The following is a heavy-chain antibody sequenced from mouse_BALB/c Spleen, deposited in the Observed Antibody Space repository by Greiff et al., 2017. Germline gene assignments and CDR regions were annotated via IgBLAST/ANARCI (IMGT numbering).Heavy chain of an antibody. CDR1: GFTFSSYA. CDR2: ISSGGST. J-gene: IGHJ3*01. Sequence: EVKLVESGGGLVKPGGSLKLSCAASGFTFSSYAMSWVRQTPEKRLEWVASISSGGSTYYPASVKGRFTISRDNARNILYLQMSSLRSEDTAMYYCARGMINAWFAYWGQGTLVTVSA. V-gene: IGHV5-6-5*01. D-gene: IGHD2-4*01. CDR3: ARGMINAWFAY.